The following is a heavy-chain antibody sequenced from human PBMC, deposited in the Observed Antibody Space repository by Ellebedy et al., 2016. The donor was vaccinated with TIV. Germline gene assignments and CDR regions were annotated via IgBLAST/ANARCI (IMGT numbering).Heavy chain of an antibody. J-gene: IGHJ6*03. CDR2: IYPGDSDT. Sequence: GGSLRLSXKGSGYSFTSYWIGWVRQMPGKGLEWMGIIYPGDSDTRYSPSFQGQVTISADKSISTAYLQWSSLKASDTAMYYCARGSDYYYYYYYMDVWGKGTTVTVSS. CDR3: ARGSDYYYYYYYMDV. CDR1: GYSFTSYW. V-gene: IGHV5-51*01.